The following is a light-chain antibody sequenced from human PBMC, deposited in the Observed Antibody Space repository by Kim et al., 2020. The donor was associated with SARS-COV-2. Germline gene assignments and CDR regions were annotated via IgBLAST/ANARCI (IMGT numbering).Light chain of an antibody. V-gene: IGKV3-20*01. J-gene: IGKJ1*01. CDR2: GAS. CDR1: QSVSSSY. Sequence: EIVLTQSPGTLSLSPGERATISCRASQSVSSSYLGWYQQQPGHAPRLLIYGASSRATGIPDRVSGSGAGTDFTLTISRQQPEDFAVYYCKQYGSPPWTFGQGTKVDIK. CDR3: KQYGSPPWT.